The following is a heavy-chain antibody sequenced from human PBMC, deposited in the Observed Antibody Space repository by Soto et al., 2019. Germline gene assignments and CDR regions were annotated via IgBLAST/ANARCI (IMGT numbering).Heavy chain of an antibody. J-gene: IGHJ4*02. D-gene: IGHD3-10*02. CDR2: IIPMFRSS. Sequence: ASVKVSCKASGGTFTDYAFSWVRQAPGQGLEWMGGIIPMFRSSNFAQKFQDRLTIFADASAGTAYTELSSLRSDDTAIYYCAKDVGFQQHLFVFDLWGQRTLVTVSS. CDR3: AKDVGFQQHLFVFDL. CDR1: GGTFTDYA. V-gene: IGHV1-69*13.